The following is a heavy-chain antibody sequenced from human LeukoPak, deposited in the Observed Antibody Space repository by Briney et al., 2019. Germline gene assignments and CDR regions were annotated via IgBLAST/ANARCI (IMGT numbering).Heavy chain of an antibody. CDR1: GFTFSSYE. Sequence: GGSLRLSCAASGFTFSSYEMNWVRQAPGKGLEWVSAISGSGGSTYYADSVKGRFTISRDNSKNTLYLQMNSLRAEDTAVYYCAKIFAVVVVAATSDYWGQGTLVTVSS. J-gene: IGHJ4*02. D-gene: IGHD2-15*01. V-gene: IGHV3-23*01. CDR2: ISGSGGST. CDR3: AKIFAVVVVAATSDY.